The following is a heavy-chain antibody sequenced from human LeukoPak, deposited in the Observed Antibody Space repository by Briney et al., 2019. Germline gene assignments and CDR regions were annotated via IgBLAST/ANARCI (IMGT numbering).Heavy chain of an antibody. CDR1: GFIFTSYG. V-gene: IGHV3-30*18. CDR3: AKVHMPNWGTGYFDY. CDR2: ISYDGSDK. J-gene: IGHJ4*02. D-gene: IGHD7-27*01. Sequence: GGSLRLSCTASGFIFTSYGMHWVRQVPGKGLGWVVGISYDGSDKWYEDSVKGRFTISRDNSKNTVYLQMNSLRAEDTAVYFCAKVHMPNWGTGYFDYWGQGTLVTVSS.